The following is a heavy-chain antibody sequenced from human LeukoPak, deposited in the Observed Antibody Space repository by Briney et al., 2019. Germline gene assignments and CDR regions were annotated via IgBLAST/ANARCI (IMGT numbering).Heavy chain of an antibody. V-gene: IGHV1-2*02. J-gene: IGHJ4*02. CDR2: INPNSGGT. CDR1: GYSFTNYG. Sequence: ASVKVSCKGSGYSFTNYGVSWVRQAPGQGLEWMGWINPNSGGTNYAQKFQGRVTMTRDTSISTAYMELSRLRSDDTAVYYCARGRIAAAGGYWGQGTLVTVSS. CDR3: ARGRIAAAGGY. D-gene: IGHD6-13*01.